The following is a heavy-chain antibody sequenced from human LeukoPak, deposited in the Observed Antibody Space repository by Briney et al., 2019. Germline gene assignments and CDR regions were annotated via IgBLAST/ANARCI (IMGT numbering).Heavy chain of an antibody. D-gene: IGHD7-27*01. CDR1: GFTFSTYG. CDR2: IGYDGSNN. Sequence: GGSLRLSCAASGFTFSTYGMHWVRQAPGKGLEWVAIIGYDGSNNYYADSVKGRFTISRDNSKNTLYLQVNSLRAEDTAVYYCARDLGKSRYFDYWGQGTLVTVSS. J-gene: IGHJ4*02. V-gene: IGHV3-33*01. CDR3: ARDLGKSRYFDY.